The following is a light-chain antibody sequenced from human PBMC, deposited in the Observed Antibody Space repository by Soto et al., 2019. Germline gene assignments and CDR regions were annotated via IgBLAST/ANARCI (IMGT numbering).Light chain of an antibody. CDR2: DAS. J-gene: IGKJ4*01. V-gene: IGKV1-33*01. CDR1: QDISNY. Sequence: DTQITQSPSSLSASVGDRVTITCQASQDISNYLNWYQQKPGKAPKLLIYDASNLETGVPSRFSGSGSGTDFTFTISSLQPEDIATYYCQQYDNLPSLTFGGGTKVDNK. CDR3: QQYDNLPSLT.